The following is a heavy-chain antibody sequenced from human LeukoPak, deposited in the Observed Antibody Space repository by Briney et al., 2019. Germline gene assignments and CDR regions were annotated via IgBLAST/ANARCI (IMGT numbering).Heavy chain of an antibody. V-gene: IGHV1-69*13. CDR3: ARWGSGRVPYFDY. Sequence: ASVKVSCKASGGTFSSYAISWVRQAPGQGLEWMGGIIPIFGTANYAQKFQGRVTITADEPTSTAYMELSSLRSEDTAVYYCARWGSGRVPYFDYWGQGTLVTVSS. D-gene: IGHD6-19*01. J-gene: IGHJ4*02. CDR2: IIPIFGTA. CDR1: GGTFSSYA.